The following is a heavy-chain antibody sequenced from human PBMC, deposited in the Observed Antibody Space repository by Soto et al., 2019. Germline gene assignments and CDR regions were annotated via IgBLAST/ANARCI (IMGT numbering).Heavy chain of an antibody. CDR1: GGSISSYY. D-gene: IGHD6-6*01. J-gene: IGHJ6*02. V-gene: IGHV4-59*01. CDR2: IYYSGST. CDR3: ARDRRIAARRWELNYYGMDV. Sequence: SETLSLTCTVSGGSISSYYWSWIRQPPGKGLEWIGYIYYSGSTNYNPSLKSRVTISVDTSKNQFSLKLSSVTAADTAVYYCARDRRIAARRWELNYYGMDVWGQGTTVTVSS.